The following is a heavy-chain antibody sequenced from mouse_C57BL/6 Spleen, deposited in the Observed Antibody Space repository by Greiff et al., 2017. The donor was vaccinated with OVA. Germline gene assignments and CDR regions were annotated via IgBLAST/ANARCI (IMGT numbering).Heavy chain of an antibody. Sequence: VQLQQPGAELVRPGSSVKLSCKASGYTFTSYWMHWVKQRPIQGLEWIGNIAPSDSETHYKQKIKDKATLTVDKSSSTAYMQLSSLTSEDSAVYYCARSPFITTVVYFDYWGQGTTLTVSS. CDR2: IAPSDSET. J-gene: IGHJ2*01. CDR1: GYTFTSYW. V-gene: IGHV1-52*01. CDR3: ARSPFITTVVYFDY. D-gene: IGHD1-1*01.